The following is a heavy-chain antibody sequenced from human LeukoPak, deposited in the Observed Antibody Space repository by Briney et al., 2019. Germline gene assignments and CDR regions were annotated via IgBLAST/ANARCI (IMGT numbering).Heavy chain of an antibody. CDR3: ARDLGWNYQYYMDV. CDR2: ISYAGTT. J-gene: IGHJ6*03. Sequence: SETLSLTCTVSGYSISGGFYWGWIRQPPGKGLEWMGTISYAGTTHYSPSFKRRTAISVDTSKNQFSLRLNSVTAADAAVYYCARDLGWNYQYYMDVWGKGTTVIVSS. V-gene: IGHV4-38-2*02. CDR1: GYSISGGFY. D-gene: IGHD6-19*01.